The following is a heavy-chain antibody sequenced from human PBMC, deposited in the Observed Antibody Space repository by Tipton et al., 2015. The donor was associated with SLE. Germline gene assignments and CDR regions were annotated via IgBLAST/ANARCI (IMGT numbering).Heavy chain of an antibody. CDR2: IFYSGST. V-gene: IGHV4-39*06. CDR1: GGSISSSNYY. J-gene: IGHJ2*01. CDR3: ARRHGGGFSHWYFDL. Sequence: TLSLTCTVSGGSISSSNYYWGWFRQPPGKGLEWIGSIFYSGSTYYSPSLKSRVTISVDTSKNQFPLKLTSVTAADTAVYNCARRHGGGFSHWYFDLWGRGTLVTVSS. D-gene: IGHD3-16*01.